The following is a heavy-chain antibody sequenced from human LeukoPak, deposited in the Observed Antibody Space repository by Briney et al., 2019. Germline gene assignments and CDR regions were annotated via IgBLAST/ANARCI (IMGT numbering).Heavy chain of an antibody. CDR1: GFTFSDYY. J-gene: IGHJ6*02. V-gene: IGHV3-11*01. Sequence: GGSLRLSCAASGFTFSDYYMSWIRQAPGKGLEWVSYISSSGSTIYYADSVKGRFTISRDNAKNSLYLQMNSLRAEDTAVYYCARDRMIVAGETYYYYGMDVWGQGTTVTVSS. CDR2: ISSSGSTI. D-gene: IGHD3-22*01. CDR3: ARDRMIVAGETYYYYGMDV.